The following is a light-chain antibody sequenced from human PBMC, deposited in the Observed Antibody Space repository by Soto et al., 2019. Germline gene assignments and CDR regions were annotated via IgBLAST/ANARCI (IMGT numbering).Light chain of an antibody. Sequence: IVMTQSPAALSVSPGDSATLSCRASQIVNTNVAWYQQRPGQAPRLLIFAASTRATGVAARFSGSGSGTAFTLTVDSLQSEDFRGYYCQQYNNWPRTFGQGTKVDI. J-gene: IGKJ1*01. CDR3: QQYNNWPRT. CDR2: AAS. V-gene: IGKV3-15*01. CDR1: QIVNTN.